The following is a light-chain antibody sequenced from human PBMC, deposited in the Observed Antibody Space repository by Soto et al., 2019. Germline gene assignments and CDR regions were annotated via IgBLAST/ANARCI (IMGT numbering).Light chain of an antibody. CDR1: QNVDCK. V-gene: IGKV3-15*01. CDR3: QHYNSWLQT. Sequence: EIVMTQSPAALSVSPGERATLSCRASQNVDCKLAWYQHKPGQAPRLLIYGVSTRVTGIPIRFSGSGSGTEVTLTINSLQSEDFAVYYCQHYNSWLQTFGQGTKVEMK. J-gene: IGKJ1*01. CDR2: GVS.